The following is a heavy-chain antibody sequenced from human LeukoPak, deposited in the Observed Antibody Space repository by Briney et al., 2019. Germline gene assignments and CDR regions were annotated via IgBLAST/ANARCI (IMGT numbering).Heavy chain of an antibody. CDR3: ARVPSGGDRFDP. CDR1: GYTFTSYD. CDR2: MNPNSGNT. V-gene: IGHV1-8*03. Sequence: ASVKVSCKASGYTFTSYDINWVRQATGQGLEWMGWMNPNSGNTGYAQKFQGRVTITRSTSINTAYMELSSLRSEDTAVYYCARVPSGGDRFDPWGQGTLVTVSS. J-gene: IGHJ5*02. D-gene: IGHD3-16*01.